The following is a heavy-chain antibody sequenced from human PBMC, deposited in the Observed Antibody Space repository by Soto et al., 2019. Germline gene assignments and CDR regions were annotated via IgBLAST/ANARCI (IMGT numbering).Heavy chain of an antibody. D-gene: IGHD3-10*01. J-gene: IGHJ6*02. Sequence: PSETLSLTCTVSGGSISSGDYYWSWIRQPPGKGLEWIGSIYYSGSTYYNPSLKSRVTISVDTSKNQFSLKLSSVTAADTAVYYCARRPSITMVRGVIDYYYYGMDVWGQGTTVTVSS. V-gene: IGHV4-39*01. CDR2: IYYSGST. CDR1: GGSISSGDYY. CDR3: ARRPSITMVRGVIDYYYYGMDV.